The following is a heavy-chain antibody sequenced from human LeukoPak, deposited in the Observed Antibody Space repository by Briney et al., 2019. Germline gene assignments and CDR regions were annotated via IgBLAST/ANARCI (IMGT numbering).Heavy chain of an antibody. V-gene: IGHV4-59*08. CDR1: GGSISNYY. CDR3: ARRYTASPGERFDY. Sequence: PSETLSLTCTVSGGSISNYYWTWIRQPPGKGLEWIGYIYSSGNTNYNPSLNSRVTISLDTSKNQFSLILRSLTVADTAVYYCARRYTASPGERFDYWGQGTLVTVSS. D-gene: IGHD2-2*02. J-gene: IGHJ4*02. CDR2: IYSSGNT.